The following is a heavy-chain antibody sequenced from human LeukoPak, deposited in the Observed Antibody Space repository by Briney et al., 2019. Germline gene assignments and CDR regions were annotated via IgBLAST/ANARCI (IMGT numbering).Heavy chain of an antibody. V-gene: IGHV4-4*07. CDR3: ARLYGSGSYHLFYMDV. CDR2: FYTSGST. CDR1: GGSISSYY. D-gene: IGHD3-10*01. Sequence: SETLSLTCTVSGGSISSYYWSWIRQPAGKGLEWIGRFYTSGSTNYNPSFRSRVTISVDTSKNQFSLKLSSVTAADTAVYYCARLYGSGSYHLFYMDVWGKGTTVTVSS. J-gene: IGHJ6*03.